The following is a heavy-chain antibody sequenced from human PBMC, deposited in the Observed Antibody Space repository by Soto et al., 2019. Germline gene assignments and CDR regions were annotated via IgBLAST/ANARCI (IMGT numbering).Heavy chain of an antibody. CDR2: IYYSGST. V-gene: IGHV4-30-4*01. CDR3: ARVGTYYDFWSGYSPGDWFDP. J-gene: IGHJ5*02. D-gene: IGHD3-3*01. Sequence: PSETLSLTCAVSGYSISSGYYWSWIRQPPGKGLEWIGYIYYSGSTYYNPSLKSRVTISVDTSKNQFSLKLSSVTAADTAVYYCARVGTYYDFWSGYSPGDWFDPWGQGTLVTVSS. CDR1: GYSISSGYY.